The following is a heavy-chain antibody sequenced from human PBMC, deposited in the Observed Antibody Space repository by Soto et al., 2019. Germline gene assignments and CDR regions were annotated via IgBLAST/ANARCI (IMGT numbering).Heavy chain of an antibody. D-gene: IGHD3-16*01. CDR3: ASSPLYPPSYYYGMDV. V-gene: IGHV3-30-3*01. CDR2: ISYDGSNK. Sequence: QVQLVESGGGVVQPGRSLRLSCAASGFTFSSYAMHWVRQAPGKGLEWVAVISYDGSNKYYADSVKGRFTISRDNSKNTLYLQMYSLRAEDTAVYYCASSPLYPPSYYYGMDVWGQGTTVTVSS. J-gene: IGHJ6*02. CDR1: GFTFSSYA.